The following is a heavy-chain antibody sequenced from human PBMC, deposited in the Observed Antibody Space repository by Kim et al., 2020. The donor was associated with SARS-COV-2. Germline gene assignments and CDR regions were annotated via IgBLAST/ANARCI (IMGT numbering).Heavy chain of an antibody. CDR1: GGSISSSSYY. Sequence: SETLSLTCTVSGGSISSSSYYWVWIRQPPGKGLEGIGSIYYSGSTYYNPSLKSRVTISVDTSKNQFSLKLSSVTAADTAWYYCARHKNSDYGDDYFGYWGQGTLVTVSS. CDR3: ARHKNSDYGDDYFGY. CDR2: IYYSGST. V-gene: IGHV4-39*01. J-gene: IGHJ4*02. D-gene: IGHD4-17*01.